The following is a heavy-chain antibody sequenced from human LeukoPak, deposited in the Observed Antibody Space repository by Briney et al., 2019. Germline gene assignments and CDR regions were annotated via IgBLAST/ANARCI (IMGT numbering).Heavy chain of an antibody. Sequence: GRSLRLSCAASGFTFSSYAMHWVRQAPGKGLEWVAVISYDGSNKYYADSVKGRFTISRDNSKNTLYLQMNSLRAEDTAVYYCARDRWDIVVVPAALDYWGQGTLVTVSS. J-gene: IGHJ4*02. CDR3: ARDRWDIVVVPAALDY. CDR2: ISYDGSNK. V-gene: IGHV3-30-3*01. CDR1: GFTFSSYA. D-gene: IGHD2-2*01.